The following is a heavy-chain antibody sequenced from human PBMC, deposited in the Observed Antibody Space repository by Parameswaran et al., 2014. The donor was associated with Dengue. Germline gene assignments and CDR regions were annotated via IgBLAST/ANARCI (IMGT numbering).Heavy chain of an antibody. CDR3: ARDRGLAAAGTFDY. V-gene: IGHV1-46*01. CDR2: INPSGGST. Sequence: WVRQAPGQGLEWMGIINPSGGSTSYAQKFQGRVTMTRDTSTSTVYMELSSLRSEDTAVYYCARDRGLAAAGTFDYWGQGTLVTVSS. J-gene: IGHJ4*02. D-gene: IGHD6-13*01.